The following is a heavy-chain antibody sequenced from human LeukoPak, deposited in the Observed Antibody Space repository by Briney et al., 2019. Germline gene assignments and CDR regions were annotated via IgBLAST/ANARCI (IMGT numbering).Heavy chain of an antibody. V-gene: IGHV4-31*03. CDR2: IYYSGST. Sequence: SQTLSLTCTVSGGSISSGGYSWSWIRQHPGKGLAWIGYIYYSGSTYYNPSLKSRVTISVDTSKNQFSLKLSSVTAADTAVYYCARDDYGDYYFDYWGQGTLVTVSS. D-gene: IGHD4-17*01. CDR3: ARDDYGDYYFDY. CDR1: GGSISSGGYS. J-gene: IGHJ4*02.